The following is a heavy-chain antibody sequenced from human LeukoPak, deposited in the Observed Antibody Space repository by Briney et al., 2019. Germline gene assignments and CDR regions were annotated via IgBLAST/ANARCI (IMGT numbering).Heavy chain of an antibody. CDR2: IYHSGST. J-gene: IGHJ4*02. CDR1: GGSISSGGYY. CDR3: ARPPLYSSTSLGY. Sequence: SSETLSLTCTVSGGSISSGGYYWSWIRQPPGKGLEWIGYIYHSGSTYYNPSLKSRVTISVDRSKNQFSLKLSSVTAADTAVYYCARPPLYSSTSLGYWGQGTLVTVSS. V-gene: IGHV4-30-2*01. D-gene: IGHD2-2*01.